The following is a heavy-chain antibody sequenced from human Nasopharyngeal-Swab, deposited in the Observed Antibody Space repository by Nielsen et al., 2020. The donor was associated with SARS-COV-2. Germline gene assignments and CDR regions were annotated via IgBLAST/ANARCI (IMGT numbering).Heavy chain of an antibody. CDR3: TYSSSWYFYGMDV. Sequence: GSLRLSCTVSGGSISSGYYWGWIRQPPGKGLEWIGSIYHSGSTYYNPSLKSRVTISVDTSKNQFSLKLSSVTAADTAVYYCTYSSSWYFYGMDVWGQGTTVTVSS. CDR1: GGSISSGYY. D-gene: IGHD6-13*01. CDR2: IYHSGST. J-gene: IGHJ6*02. V-gene: IGHV4-38-2*02.